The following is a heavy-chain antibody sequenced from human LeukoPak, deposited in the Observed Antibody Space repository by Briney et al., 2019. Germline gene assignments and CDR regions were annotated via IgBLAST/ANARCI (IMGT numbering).Heavy chain of an antibody. D-gene: IGHD2-2*02. J-gene: IGHJ3*02. Sequence: PGGFLRLSCAASGFTFSSYGMSWVRQAPGKGLEWVSAISGSGGSTYYADSVKGRFTISRDNSKNTLYLQMNSLRAEDTAVYYCAKAGYCSSTSCYRAFDIWGQGTMVTVSS. V-gene: IGHV3-23*01. CDR3: AKAGYCSSTSCYRAFDI. CDR2: ISGSGGST. CDR1: GFTFSSYG.